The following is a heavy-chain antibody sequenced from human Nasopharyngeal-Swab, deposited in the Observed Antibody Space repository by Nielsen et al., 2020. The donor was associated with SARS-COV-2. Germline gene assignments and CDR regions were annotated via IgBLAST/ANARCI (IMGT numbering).Heavy chain of an antibody. Sequence: SETLSLTCAVSGGSISSGGYSWRWIRQPPGKGLEWIGYIYHSGSTYYNPSLKSRVTISVDRSKNQFSLKLSSVTAADTAVYYCARNAGDSHAFDIWGQGTMVTVSS. D-gene: IGHD7-27*01. J-gene: IGHJ3*02. V-gene: IGHV4-30-2*01. CDR1: GGSISSGGYS. CDR2: IYHSGST. CDR3: ARNAGDSHAFDI.